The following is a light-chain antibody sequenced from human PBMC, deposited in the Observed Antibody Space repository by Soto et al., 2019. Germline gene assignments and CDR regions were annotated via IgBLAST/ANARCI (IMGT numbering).Light chain of an antibody. CDR2: SAS. Sequence: EIEMTQSPATLSVSPGERATLTCRASQSVSSYLAWYQQKPGQAPRLLIYSASTMATGIPARFNGSGSGTEFTLTISSLQSEDFAQYYCQQCGRIPITFGLGTRLEI. V-gene: IGKV3-15*01. CDR1: QSVSSY. J-gene: IGKJ5*01. CDR3: QQCGRIPIT.